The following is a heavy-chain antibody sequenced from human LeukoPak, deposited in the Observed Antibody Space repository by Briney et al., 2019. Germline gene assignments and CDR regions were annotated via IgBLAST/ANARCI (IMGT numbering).Heavy chain of an antibody. CDR2: IKQDGSEK. CDR1: GFTFSSYW. V-gene: IGHV3-7*01. CDR3: ARDRVVITKVDYYYYGMDV. Sequence: GGSLRLSCAASGFTFSSYWMSWVRQAPGKGLEWVANIKQDGSEKYYVDSVKGRFTISGDNAKNSLYLQMNSLRAEDTAVYYCARDRVVITKVDYYYYGMDVWGQGTTVTVSS. J-gene: IGHJ6*02. D-gene: IGHD3-22*01.